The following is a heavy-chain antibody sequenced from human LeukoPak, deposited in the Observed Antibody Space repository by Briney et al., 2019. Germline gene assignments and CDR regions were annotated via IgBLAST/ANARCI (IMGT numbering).Heavy chain of an antibody. J-gene: IGHJ4*02. CDR3: AKGGPSVAATFDH. CDR2: VRYDGTTN. CDR1: QFTFNKYG. Sequence: QTGGSLRLSCATSQFTFNKYGMHWVRQAPGRGLEWVAFVRYDGTTNQYSDSVKGRFFISRDNSRDMLFLRMNNLSSDDTAVYYCAKGGPSVAATFDHRGQGTRVIVSS. V-gene: IGHV3-30*02. D-gene: IGHD6-19*01.